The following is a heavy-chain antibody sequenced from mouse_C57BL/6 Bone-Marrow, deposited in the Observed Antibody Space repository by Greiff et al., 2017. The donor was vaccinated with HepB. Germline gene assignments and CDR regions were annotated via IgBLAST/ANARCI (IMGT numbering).Heavy chain of an antibody. D-gene: IGHD3-1*01. CDR2: ISSGSSTI. J-gene: IGHJ4*01. Sequence: EVMLVESGGGLVKPGGSLKLSCAASGFTFSDYGMHWVRQAPEKGLEWVAYISSGSSTIYYADTVKGRFTISRDNAKNTLFLQMTSLRSEDTAMYHCARKGLHDGYAMDYWGQGTSVTVSS. CDR1: GFTFSDYG. CDR3: ARKGLHDGYAMDY. V-gene: IGHV5-17*01.